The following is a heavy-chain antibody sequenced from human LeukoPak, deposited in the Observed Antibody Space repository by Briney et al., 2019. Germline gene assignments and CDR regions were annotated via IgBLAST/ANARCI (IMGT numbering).Heavy chain of an antibody. D-gene: IGHD3-10*01. V-gene: IGHV3-74*01. CDR3: ARGGSPFY. J-gene: IGHJ4*02. CDR2: IKSDGSST. Sequence: GGSLRLSCEASGFTFSTSWMHWVRQAPGKGLVWVSRIKSDGSSTSYADSVKGRVTIFRDNAKNMLYLQMTSLRAEDTAVYYCARGGSPFYWGQGTLVTVSS. CDR1: GFTFSTSW.